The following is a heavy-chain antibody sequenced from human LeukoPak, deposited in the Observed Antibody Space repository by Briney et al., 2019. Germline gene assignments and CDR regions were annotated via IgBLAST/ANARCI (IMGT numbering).Heavy chain of an antibody. Sequence: RTVGSLRLSCAASGITFSNTWMSWVRQAPGKGLEWVGRIKSKTNGETTDYAAPVKDRFTISRDDSKSTVYLQMNSLKTEDTAVYYCSIDSLLLNYWGQGTLVTVSS. CDR1: GITFSNTW. CDR3: SIDSLLLNY. D-gene: IGHD3-16*01. V-gene: IGHV3-15*01. CDR2: IKSKTNGETT. J-gene: IGHJ4*02.